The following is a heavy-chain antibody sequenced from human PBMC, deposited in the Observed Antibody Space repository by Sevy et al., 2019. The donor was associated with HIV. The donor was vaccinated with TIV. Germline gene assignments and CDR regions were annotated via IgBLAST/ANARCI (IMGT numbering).Heavy chain of an antibody. CDR3: TRGEVQLWPSGFDY. Sequence: SETLSLTCTVSGDSISSYYWSWIRQPAGKGLEWIGRIYTSGRTNYNPSLKSRVTMSLDTSKNQFSLKLRSVTAADTAVYFGTRGEVQLWPSGFDYWGQGTLVTVSS. D-gene: IGHD1-1*01. CDR1: GDSISSYY. V-gene: IGHV4-4*07. J-gene: IGHJ4*02. CDR2: IYTSGRT.